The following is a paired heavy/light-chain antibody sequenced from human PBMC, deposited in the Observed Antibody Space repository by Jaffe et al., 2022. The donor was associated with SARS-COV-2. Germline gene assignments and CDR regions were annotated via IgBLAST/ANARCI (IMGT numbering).Light chain of an antibody. Sequence: QSVLTQPPSVSGAPGQRVTISCTGSSSNIGAGYDVHWYQQLPGTAPKLLIYGNTNRPSGVPDRFSGSKSGSSASLAITGLQAEDEAHYYCQSYDSSLTGSKVFGGGTKLTVL. CDR1: SSNIGAGYD. CDR2: GNT. J-gene: IGLJ3*02. V-gene: IGLV1-40*01. CDR3: QSYDSSLTGSKV.
Heavy chain of an antibody. J-gene: IGHJ4*02. V-gene: IGHV4-61*02. Sequence: QVQMQESGPGLVKPSQTLSLTCTVSGGSISSGSYYWSWIRQPAGKGLEWIGRISTSGSTNYNPSLKSRATVSVDTSKNQFSLKLSSVTAADTAVYYCARGNPYSSGWYFTQVQHHFDYWGQGTLVTVSS. D-gene: IGHD6-19*01. CDR2: ISTSGST. CDR1: GGSISSGSYY. CDR3: ARGNPYSSGWYFTQVQHHFDY.